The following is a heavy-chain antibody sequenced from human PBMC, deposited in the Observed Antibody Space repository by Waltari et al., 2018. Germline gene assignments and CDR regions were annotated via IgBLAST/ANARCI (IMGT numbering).Heavy chain of an antibody. CDR1: GFTFDDYA. V-gene: IGHV3-9*01. CDR3: AKDNHYDSALGAFDI. CDR2: ISWNSGSR. D-gene: IGHD3-22*01. J-gene: IGHJ3*02. Sequence: EVQLVESGGGLVQPGRSLRLSCAASGFTFDDYAMHWVRQAPGKGLAWVSGISWNSGSRGETDSVKGRFTISRDNAKNSLYLQRNSLRAEDTALYYCAKDNHYDSALGAFDIWGQGTMVTVSS.